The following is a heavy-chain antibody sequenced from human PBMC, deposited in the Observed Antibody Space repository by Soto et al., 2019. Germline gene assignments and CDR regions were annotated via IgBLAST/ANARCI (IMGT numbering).Heavy chain of an antibody. CDR3: ARDAYEYNWNL. CDR2: IYYSGST. Sequence: PSETLSLTCTVSGGSISSGGYYWSWIRQHPGKGLEWIGYIYYSGSTNYNPSLKSRVTISVDTSKNQFSLKLSSVTAADTAVYYCARDAYEYNWNLWGQGTLVTVSS. D-gene: IGHD1-20*01. J-gene: IGHJ5*02. CDR1: GGSISSGGYY. V-gene: IGHV4-61*08.